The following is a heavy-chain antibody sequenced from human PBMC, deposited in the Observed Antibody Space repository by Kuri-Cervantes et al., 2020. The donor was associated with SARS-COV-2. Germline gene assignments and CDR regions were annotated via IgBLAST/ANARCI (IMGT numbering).Heavy chain of an antibody. V-gene: IGHV4-59*01. CDR1: GRSFSGYS. Sequence: SETLSPTCAVYGRSFSGYSWSWIRQPPGNGLEWIGYIYYSGSTNYNHSLKSRVTISVDTSKTQFSLKLSTVTAAETAVYYCARDIGAIFGVFEVSGWFDLWGQGTLVTVSS. D-gene: IGHD3-3*01. CDR3: ARDIGAIFGVFEVSGWFDL. J-gene: IGHJ5*02. CDR2: IYYSGST.